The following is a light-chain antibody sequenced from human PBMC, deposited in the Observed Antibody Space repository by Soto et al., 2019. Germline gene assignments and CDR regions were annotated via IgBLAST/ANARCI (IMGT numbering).Light chain of an antibody. CDR3: QQYGGAPCT. CDR2: GPS. V-gene: IGKV3-20*01. CDR1: QNVYINS. J-gene: IGKJ3*01. Sequence: PGESATLSCRASQNVYINSLAWFQQKPGQTPRLLIYGPSTRAAGVPDRFTGSGSGADFALTITSLEPEDFAMYYCQQYGGAPCTFGPGTRV.